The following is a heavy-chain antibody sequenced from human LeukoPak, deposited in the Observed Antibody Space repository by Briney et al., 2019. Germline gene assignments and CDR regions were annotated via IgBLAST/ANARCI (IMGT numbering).Heavy chain of an antibody. CDR2: ISSSSSYI. J-gene: IGHJ2*01. CDR1: GFTFSSYS. CDR3: AKDEAAAASYWYFDL. D-gene: IGHD6-13*01. Sequence: GGSLRLSCAASGFTFSSYSMNWVRQAPGKGLEWVSSISSSSSYIYYADSVKGRFTISRDNAKNSLYLQMNSLRAEDTALYYCAKDEAAAASYWYFDLWGRGTLVTVSS. V-gene: IGHV3-21*04.